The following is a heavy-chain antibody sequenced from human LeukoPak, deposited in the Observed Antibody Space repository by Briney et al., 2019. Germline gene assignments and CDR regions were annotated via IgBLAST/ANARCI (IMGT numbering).Heavy chain of an antibody. Sequence: PSETLSLTCTVSGGSISSSSYYWGWSRQPPGKGLEWIGSIYYSGSTYYNPSLKSRVTISVDRSKNQFSLKLSSVTAADTAVYYCARAVGRITMLRGVIMRYFDYWGQGTLVTVSS. V-gene: IGHV4-39*07. J-gene: IGHJ4*02. CDR3: ARAVGRITMLRGVIMRYFDY. D-gene: IGHD3-10*01. CDR1: GGSISSSSYY. CDR2: IYYSGST.